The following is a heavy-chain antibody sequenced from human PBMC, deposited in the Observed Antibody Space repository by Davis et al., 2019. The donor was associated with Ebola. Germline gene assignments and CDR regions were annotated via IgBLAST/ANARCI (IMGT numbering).Heavy chain of an antibody. V-gene: IGHV4-59*01. J-gene: IGHJ4*02. D-gene: IGHD2-15*01. CDR3: ARGPQGYCSGGSCYYFDY. Sequence: PSETLSLTCTVSGGSISSYYWSWIRQPPGKGLEWIGYIYYSGSTNYNPSLKSRVTISVDTSKNQFSLKLSSVTAADTAVYYCARGPQGYCSGGSCYYFDYWGQGTLVTVSS. CDR1: GGSISSYY. CDR2: IYYSGST.